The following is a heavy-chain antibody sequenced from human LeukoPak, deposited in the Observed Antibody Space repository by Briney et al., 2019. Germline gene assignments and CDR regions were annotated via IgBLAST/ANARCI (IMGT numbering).Heavy chain of an antibody. V-gene: IGHV3-23*01. Sequence: GGSLRLFCAASGFTFSSYAMSWVRQAPGKGLEWVSAISGSAGSTYYADSVKGRFTISRDNSKNTLYLQMHSLRVEDTAVYYCAKRLCRGSTSCYVDNWGQGTLVTVSS. CDR1: GFTFSSYA. J-gene: IGHJ4*02. CDR2: ISGSAGST. D-gene: IGHD2-2*01. CDR3: AKRLCRGSTSCYVDN.